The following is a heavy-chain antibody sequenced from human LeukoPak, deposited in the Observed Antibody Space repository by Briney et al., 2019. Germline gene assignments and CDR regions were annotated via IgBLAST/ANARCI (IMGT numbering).Heavy chain of an antibody. J-gene: IGHJ4*02. CDR1: GYTFTSYG. D-gene: IGHD3-22*01. V-gene: IGHV1-18*01. CDR2: ISAYNGNT. CDR3: ARGEYYDSSGYSDY. Sequence: GASVKVSYKASGYTFTSYGISWVRQAPGQGLEWMGWISAYNGNTNYAQKLQGRVTMTTDTSTSTAYMELRSLRSDDTAVYYCARGEYYDSSGYSDYWGQGTLVTVSS.